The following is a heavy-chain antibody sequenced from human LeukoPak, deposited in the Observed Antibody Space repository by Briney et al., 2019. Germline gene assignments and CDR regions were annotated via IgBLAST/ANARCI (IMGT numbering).Heavy chain of an antibody. CDR1: GFIFSTYW. CDR2: INQDGSHK. J-gene: IGHJ4*02. Sequence: GGSLRLSCAASGFIFSTYWMSWVRQAPGKGLEWVANINQDGSHKNYVESVKGRFTVSRDNAKNLLYLQMNGLSAEDTATYYCARDPPSDSNWYPDYWGQGILVAVSS. V-gene: IGHV3-7*01. CDR3: ARDPPSDSNWYPDY. D-gene: IGHD6-13*01.